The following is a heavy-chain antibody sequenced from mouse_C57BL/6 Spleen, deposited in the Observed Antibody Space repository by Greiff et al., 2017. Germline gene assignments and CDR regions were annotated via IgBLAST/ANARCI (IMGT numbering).Heavy chain of an antibody. CDR1: GFNIKNTY. CDR3: ALGFISYGSPWYFDV. Sequence: EVQLQQSVAELVRPGASVKLSCTASGFNIKNTYMHWVKQRPEQGLEWIGRIDPANGNTKYAPKFQGKATITADTSSNTAYLQLSSLTSADTAIXYGALGFISYGSPWYFDVWGTGTTVTVSS. CDR2: IDPANGNT. V-gene: IGHV14-3*01. D-gene: IGHD1-1*01. J-gene: IGHJ1*03.